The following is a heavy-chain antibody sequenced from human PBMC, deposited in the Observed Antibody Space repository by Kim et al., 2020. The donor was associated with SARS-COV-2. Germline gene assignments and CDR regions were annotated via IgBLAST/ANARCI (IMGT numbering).Heavy chain of an antibody. CDR2: T. Sequence: TKNPGKCHGRVTISTETSASTGYMELSSLRSEDTAVYYCARSVAIMPPGMDVWGQGTTVTVSS. CDR3: ARSVAIMPPGMDV. J-gene: IGHJ6*02. V-gene: IGHV1-3*01. D-gene: IGHD2-21*01.